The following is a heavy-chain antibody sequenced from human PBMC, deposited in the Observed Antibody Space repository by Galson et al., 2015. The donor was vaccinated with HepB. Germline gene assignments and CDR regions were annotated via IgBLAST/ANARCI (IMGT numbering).Heavy chain of an antibody. J-gene: IGHJ1*01. CDR2: ISSNGGST. Sequence: SLRLSCAASGFTFSSYAMHWVRQAPGKGLEYVSAISSNGGSTYYADSVKGRFTISRDNSKNTLYLQMSSLRAEDTAVYYCVKDHADITMIVVVKFQHWGQGTLVTVSS. D-gene: IGHD3-22*01. CDR3: VKDHADITMIVVVKFQH. V-gene: IGHV3-64D*06. CDR1: GFTFSSYA.